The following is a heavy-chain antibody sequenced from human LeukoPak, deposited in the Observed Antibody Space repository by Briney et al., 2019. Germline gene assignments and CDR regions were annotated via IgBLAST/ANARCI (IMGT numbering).Heavy chain of an antibody. CDR3: ARGVDSSGWPDDYFDY. CDR2: IDHSGST. D-gene: IGHD6-19*01. CDR1: GYSISSGYY. V-gene: IGHV4-38-2*02. J-gene: IGHJ4*02. Sequence: PSETLSLTCTVSGYSISSGYYWGWIRQPPGKGLEWTGSIDHSGSTYYNPSLKSRVTISVDTSKNQFSLQLSSVTAADTAVYYCARGVDSSGWPDDYFDYWGQGTLVTVSS.